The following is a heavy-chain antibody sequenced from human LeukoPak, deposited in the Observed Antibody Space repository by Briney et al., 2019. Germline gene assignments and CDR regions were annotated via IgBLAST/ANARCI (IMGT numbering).Heavy chain of an antibody. CDR1: GGSVSSGSYY. J-gene: IGHJ4*02. V-gene: IGHV4-61*01. Sequence: SETLSLTCTVSGGSVSSGSYYWSWIRQPPGKGLEWIGEVHLDGRTNYNPSLESRLTMSVDVSENQVSLKLTSVTAADTAVYYCAREGGFYRPLDYSGQGTLVTVSS. CDR3: AREGGFYRPLDY. D-gene: IGHD3-3*01. CDR2: VHLDGRT.